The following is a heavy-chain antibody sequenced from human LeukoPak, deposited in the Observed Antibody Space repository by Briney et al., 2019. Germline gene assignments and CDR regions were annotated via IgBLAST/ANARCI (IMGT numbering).Heavy chain of an antibody. J-gene: IGHJ4*02. CDR1: GYSFTNYW. CDR3: ARHPYYYTSSGSFFDY. D-gene: IGHD3-10*01. V-gene: IGHV5-51*01. CDR2: IYPGDSDT. Sequence: GESLKISCKGSGYSFTNYWIGWVRQMPGKGLEWMGIIYPGDSDTRYSPSFQGQVTISADESISTAYLQWSSLKASDTAMYYCARHPYYYTSSGSFFDYWGQGTLVTVSS.